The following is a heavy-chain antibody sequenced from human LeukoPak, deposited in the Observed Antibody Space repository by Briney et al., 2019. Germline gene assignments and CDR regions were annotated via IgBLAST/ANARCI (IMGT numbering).Heavy chain of an antibody. Sequence: GGSLRLSCAASGFTFSSYGMHWVRQAPGKGLEWVAVISYDGSNKYYADSVKGRFTISRDNSKNTLYLQMNSLRAEDTAVYYCAKGPSKEWLRLYGMDVWGQGTTVTVSS. V-gene: IGHV3-30*18. CDR3: AKGPSKEWLRLYGMDV. CDR1: GFTFSSYG. J-gene: IGHJ6*02. CDR2: ISYDGSNK. D-gene: IGHD5-12*01.